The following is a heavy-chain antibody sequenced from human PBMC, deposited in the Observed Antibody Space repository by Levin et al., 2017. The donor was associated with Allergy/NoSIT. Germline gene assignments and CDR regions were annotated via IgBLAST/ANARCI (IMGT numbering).Heavy chain of an antibody. V-gene: IGHV4-39*01. CDR1: GGSISSSSYY. D-gene: IGHD2-15*01. CDR2: IYYSGST. J-gene: IGHJ4*02. CDR3: ARQPPYCSGGSCRFSYLFDY. Sequence: SETLSLTCTVSGGSISSSSYYWGWIRQPPGKGLEWIGSIYYSGSTYYNPSLKSRVTISVDTSKNQFSLKLSSVTAADTAVYYCARQPPYCSGGSCRFSYLFDYWGQGTLVTVSS.